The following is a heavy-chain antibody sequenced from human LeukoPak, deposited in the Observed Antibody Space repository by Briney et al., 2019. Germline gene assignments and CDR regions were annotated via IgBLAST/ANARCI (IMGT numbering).Heavy chain of an antibody. Sequence: PSETLSLTCTVSGGSISSGGYYWSWIRQHPGKGLEWIGYIYYSGSTNYNPSLKSRVTISVDTSKNQFSLKLSSVTAADTAVYYCARSSGYDFWSGYHCDYWGQGTLVTVSS. CDR3: ARSSGYDFWSGYHCDY. V-gene: IGHV4-61*08. J-gene: IGHJ4*02. D-gene: IGHD3-3*01. CDR2: IYYSGST. CDR1: GGSISSGGYY.